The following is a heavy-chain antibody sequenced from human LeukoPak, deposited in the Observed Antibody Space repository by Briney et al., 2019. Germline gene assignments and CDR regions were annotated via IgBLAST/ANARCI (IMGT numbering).Heavy chain of an antibody. CDR3: AKLGPSYCSGGSCHDDY. CDR2: ISGSGGST. CDR1: GFTFSSYA. J-gene: IGHJ4*02. V-gene: IGHV3-23*01. D-gene: IGHD2-15*01. Sequence: GGSLRLSCAASGFTFSSYAMSWVRQAPGKGLEWVSAISGSGGSTYYAGSVKGRFTISRDNSKNTLYLQMNSLRAEDTAVYYCAKLGPSYCSGGSCHDDYWGQGTLVTVSS.